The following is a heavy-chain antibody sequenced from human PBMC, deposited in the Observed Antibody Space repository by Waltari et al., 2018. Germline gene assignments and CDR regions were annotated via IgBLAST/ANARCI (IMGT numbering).Heavy chain of an antibody. CDR2: INPNSGGT. CDR1: GYTFTGYY. D-gene: IGHD2-2*01. CDR3: ARAVLEPAAILWAFDI. V-gene: IGHV1-2*02. Sequence: QVQLVQSGAEVKKPGASVKVSCKASGYTFTGYYMHWVRQAPGQGLEWMGWINPNSGGTNEAQKFQGRVTMTRDTSISTAYMELSRLRSDDTAVYYCARAVLEPAAILWAFDIWGQGTMVTVSS. J-gene: IGHJ3*02.